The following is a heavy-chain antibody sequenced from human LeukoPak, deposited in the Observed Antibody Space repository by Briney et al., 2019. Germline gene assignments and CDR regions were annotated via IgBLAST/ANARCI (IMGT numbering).Heavy chain of an antibody. V-gene: IGHV3-7*01. Sequence: GGSLRLSCAASGFTFSRYWMSWVRQAPGKGLEWVANIEQDGSEKYYVGSVKGRFTISRDNAKNSLYLQMNSLRAGDTAVYYCAREFCSGANCYPMGAFDMWGQGTMVTVSS. CDR2: IEQDGSEK. J-gene: IGHJ3*02. D-gene: IGHD2-15*01. CDR1: GFTFSRYW. CDR3: AREFCSGANCYPMGAFDM.